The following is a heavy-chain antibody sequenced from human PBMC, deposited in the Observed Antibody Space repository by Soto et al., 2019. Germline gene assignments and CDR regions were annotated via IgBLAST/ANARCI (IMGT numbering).Heavy chain of an antibody. V-gene: IGHV4-34*01. Sequence: SETLSLTCAVYGGSFSGYYWSWIRQPPGKGLEWIGEINHSGSTNYNPSLKSRVTISVDTSKNQFSLTLSSVTAADTAVYYCARGEIQLWSWYYYGMDVWGQGTTVTVSS. CDR2: INHSGST. CDR1: GGSFSGYY. J-gene: IGHJ6*02. D-gene: IGHD5-18*01. CDR3: ARGEIQLWSWYYYGMDV.